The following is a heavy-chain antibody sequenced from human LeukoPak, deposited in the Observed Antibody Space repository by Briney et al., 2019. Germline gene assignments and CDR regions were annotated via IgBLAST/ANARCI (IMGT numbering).Heavy chain of an antibody. D-gene: IGHD1-1*01. V-gene: IGHV3-23*01. Sequence: GGSLRLSCAASGFTFSSYGMSWVRQAPAKGLEWVSSISGSSGGTYYADSVKGRFTISRDNSKDTLYLQMNSLRAEDTAVYYCAKEGRGNAVDYWGQGTLVTVSS. J-gene: IGHJ4*02. CDR2: ISGSSGGT. CDR1: GFTFSSYG. CDR3: AKEGRGNAVDY.